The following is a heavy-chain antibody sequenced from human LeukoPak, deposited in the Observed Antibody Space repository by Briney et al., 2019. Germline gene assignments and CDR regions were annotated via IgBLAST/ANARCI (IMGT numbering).Heavy chain of an antibody. CDR1: GGSISSYY. Sequence: PSETLSLTCTVSGGSISSYYWSWIRQPPGKGLEWIGYMYYSGSTNYNPSLKSRVTIPVDTSKNQFSLKLSSVTAADTAVYFCARRWGYFDWLTHYYYYMDVWGKGTTVTISS. CDR3: ARRWGYFDWLTHYYYYMDV. D-gene: IGHD3-9*01. J-gene: IGHJ6*03. V-gene: IGHV4-59*12. CDR2: MYYSGST.